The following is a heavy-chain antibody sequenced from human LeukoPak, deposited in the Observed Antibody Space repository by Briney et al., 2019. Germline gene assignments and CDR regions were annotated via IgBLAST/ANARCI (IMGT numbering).Heavy chain of an antibody. CDR1: GLSFTTKA. CDR3: AAHLGSGWHLDY. D-gene: IGHD6-19*01. Sequence: GGSLRLSCVVSGLSFTTKAMHWVRHARSGGLECVSYISLDGKNESYADSVRGRFTISRDNSRNTVYLQMNSLRPEDTAVYYCAAHLGSGWHLDYWGQGIRVTVSP. CDR2: ISLDGKNE. J-gene: IGHJ4*02. V-gene: IGHV3-30*04.